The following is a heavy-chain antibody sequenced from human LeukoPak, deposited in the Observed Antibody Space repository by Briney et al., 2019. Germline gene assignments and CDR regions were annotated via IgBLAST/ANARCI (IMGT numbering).Heavy chain of an antibody. Sequence: SETLSLTCAVYGGSFSGYYWSWIRQPPGKGLEWIGEINHSGSTNYNPSLKSRVTISVDTSKNQFSLKLSPVTAADTAVYYCARVMDFWSGYWGWFDPWGRGTLVTVSS. CDR3: ARVMDFWSGYWGWFDP. CDR2: INHSGST. J-gene: IGHJ5*02. V-gene: IGHV4-34*01. D-gene: IGHD3-3*01. CDR1: GGSFSGYY.